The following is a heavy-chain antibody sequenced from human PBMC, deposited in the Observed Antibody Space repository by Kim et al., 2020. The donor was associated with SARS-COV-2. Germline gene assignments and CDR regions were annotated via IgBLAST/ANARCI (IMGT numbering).Heavy chain of an antibody. CDR3: ARGLVVVAATLRTNWFDP. CDR2: INHSGST. V-gene: IGHV4-34*01. CDR1: GGSFSGYY. D-gene: IGHD2-15*01. J-gene: IGHJ5*02. Sequence: SETLSLTCAVYGGSFSGYYWSWIRQPPGKGLEWIGEINHSGSTNYNPSLKSRVTISVDTSKNQFSLKLSSVTAADTAVYYCARGLVVVAATLRTNWFDPWGQGTLVTVSS.